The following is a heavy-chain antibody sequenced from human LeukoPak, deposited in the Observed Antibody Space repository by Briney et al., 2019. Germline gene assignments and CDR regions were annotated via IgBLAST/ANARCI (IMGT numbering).Heavy chain of an antibody. J-gene: IGHJ4*02. Sequence: PSETLSLTCAVYGGSFSGYYWSWIRQPPGKGLEWIGEINHSGSTNYNPSLKSRVTTSVDTSKNQFSLKLSSVTAADTAVYYCARGTQLWFKGVDYWGQGTLVTVSS. CDR2: INHSGST. CDR1: GGSFSGYY. CDR3: ARGTQLWFKGVDY. D-gene: IGHD5-18*01. V-gene: IGHV4-34*01.